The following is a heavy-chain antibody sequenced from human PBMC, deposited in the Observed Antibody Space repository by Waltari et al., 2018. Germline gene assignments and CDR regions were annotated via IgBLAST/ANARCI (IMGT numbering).Heavy chain of an antibody. V-gene: IGHV4-4*02. CDR1: GASISMNHW. D-gene: IGHD6-13*01. Sequence: QVQLHESGPGLVKTSGTLSLTCAISGASISMNHWWSWVRQPPGKGLEWIGEIYHSGTTNYNPSLKSRVTISVDTSKNQVPLQLTSVTAADTAVYYCARGIASADVDYWGQGTLVTVSS. CDR3: ARGIASADVDY. CDR2: IYHSGTT. J-gene: IGHJ4*02.